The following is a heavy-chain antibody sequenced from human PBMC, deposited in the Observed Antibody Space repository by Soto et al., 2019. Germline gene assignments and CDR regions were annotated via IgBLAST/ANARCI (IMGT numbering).Heavy chain of an antibody. V-gene: IGHV3-30*03. CDR3: ARDLLGYCSSTSCYTSYYGMDV. J-gene: IGHJ6*02. Sequence: PVGSLRLSCAASGFTFSSYGMHWVRQAPGKGLEWVAVISYDGSNKDYADSVKGRFTISRDNAKNSLYLQMNSLRAEDTAVYYCARDLLGYCSSTSCYTSYYGMDVWGQGTTVTVSS. CDR1: GFTFSSYG. CDR2: ISYDGSNK. D-gene: IGHD2-2*02.